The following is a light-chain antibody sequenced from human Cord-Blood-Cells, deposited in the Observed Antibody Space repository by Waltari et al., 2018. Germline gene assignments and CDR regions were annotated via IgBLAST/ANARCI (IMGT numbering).Light chain of an antibody. CDR2: DGS. CDR1: SIDVGGYHY. V-gene: IGLV2-14*03. J-gene: IGLJ1*01. CDR3: SSYTSRSTLDV. Sequence: QSALTQPASVSASPGQSITIPCTGTSIDVGGYHYVSWYPQHPGKAPKLMLYDGSNRTSGVSHRFSGSKSSHTASLTISGLQAEDEADYYCSSYTSRSTLDVFGTGTKVTVL.